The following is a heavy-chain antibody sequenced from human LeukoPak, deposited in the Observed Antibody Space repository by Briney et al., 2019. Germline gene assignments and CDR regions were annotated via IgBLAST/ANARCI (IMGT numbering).Heavy chain of an antibody. Sequence: GGSLRLSCAASGFTFSDYYMSWIRQAPGKGLEWVSYISSSSSYTNYADSVKGRFTISRGNAKNSLYLQMNSLRAEDTAVYYCASQTYGDYDYYGMDVWGQGTTVTVSS. D-gene: IGHD4-17*01. J-gene: IGHJ6*02. V-gene: IGHV3-11*03. CDR2: ISSSSSYT. CDR3: ASQTYGDYDYYGMDV. CDR1: GFTFSDYY.